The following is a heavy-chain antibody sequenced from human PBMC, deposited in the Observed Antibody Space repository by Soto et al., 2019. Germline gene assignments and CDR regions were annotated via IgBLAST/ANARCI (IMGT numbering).Heavy chain of an antibody. Sequence: GASVKVSCKASGGTFSSYAISWVRQAPGQGLEWMGGIIPIFGTANYAQKFQGRVTITADKSTSTAYMELSSLRSEDTAVYYCAADSSGWFFSRSNAFDIWGQGTMVTVSS. CDR2: IIPIFGTA. CDR1: GGTFSSYA. CDR3: AADSSGWFFSRSNAFDI. J-gene: IGHJ3*02. V-gene: IGHV1-69*06. D-gene: IGHD6-19*01.